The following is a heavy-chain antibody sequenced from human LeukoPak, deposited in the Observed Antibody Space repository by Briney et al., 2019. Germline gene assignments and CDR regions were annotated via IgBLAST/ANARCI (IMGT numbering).Heavy chain of an antibody. CDR3: ARAESYYYYMDV. V-gene: IGHV4-59*08. Sequence: SETLSLTCTVSGGAISSDYWSWIRQSPGKGLEWIGYIYYSGSTKYSPSLKSRVTISVDTSKNQFSLKLSSVTAADTAVYYCARAESYYYYMDVWGKGTTVTVSS. CDR1: GGAISSDY. CDR2: IYYSGST. D-gene: IGHD3-10*01. J-gene: IGHJ6*03.